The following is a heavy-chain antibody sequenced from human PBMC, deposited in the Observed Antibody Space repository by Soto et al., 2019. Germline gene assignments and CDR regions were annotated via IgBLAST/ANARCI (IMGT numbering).Heavy chain of an antibody. J-gene: IGHJ6*02. D-gene: IGHD2-2*01. Sequence: ASVKVSCKASGYTFTSYYMHWVRQAPGQGLEWMGIINPSGGSTSYAQKFQGRVTMTRDTSTSTVYMELSSLRSEDTAVYYCARTWGYCSSTSCSMVPPHYGMDVWGQGTTVTVSS. CDR1: GYTFTSYY. CDR2: INPSGGST. CDR3: ARTWGYCSSTSCSMVPPHYGMDV. V-gene: IGHV1-46*01.